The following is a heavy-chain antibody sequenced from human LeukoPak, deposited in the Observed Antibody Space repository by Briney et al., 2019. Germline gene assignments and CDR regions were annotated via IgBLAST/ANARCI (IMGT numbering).Heavy chain of an antibody. CDR3: AKDRRLYDYGSGSYFDY. D-gene: IGHD3-10*01. CDR2: ISFDGSNK. V-gene: IGHV3-30*18. Sequence: GGSLRLSCAASAFTFSSYALHWVRQAPGKGLVWVAVISFDGSNKYYADSVKGRFTISRDNSKNTLYLQMNSLRAEDTAVYYCAKDRRLYDYGSGSYFDYWGQGTLVTVSS. CDR1: AFTFSSYA. J-gene: IGHJ4*02.